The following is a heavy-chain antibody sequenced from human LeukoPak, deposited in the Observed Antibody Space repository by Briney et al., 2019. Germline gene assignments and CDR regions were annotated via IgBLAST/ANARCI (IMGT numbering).Heavy chain of an antibody. CDR1: GFIFSSYW. CDR3: ARIGPRYGDYFDY. V-gene: IGHV3-7*05. Sequence: PGGSLRLSRAASGFIFSSYWMSWVRQTPGKGLEWVANIKQDGSEKYYVDSVKGRFTISRDNAKNSLYLQMNSLRAEDTAVYYCARIGPRYGDYFDYWGQGTLVTVSS. CDR2: IKQDGSEK. J-gene: IGHJ4*02. D-gene: IGHD4-17*01.